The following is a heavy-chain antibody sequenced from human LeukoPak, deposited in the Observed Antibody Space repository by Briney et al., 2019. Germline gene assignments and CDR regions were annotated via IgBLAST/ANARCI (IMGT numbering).Heavy chain of an antibody. V-gene: IGHV1-8*01. CDR2: MNPNSGRT. CDR3: TRETSSRYFDY. CDR1: GYTLTSYD. Sequence: ASVKVSCKASGYTLTSYDINWVRQATGQGLEWMGWMNPNSGRTGYAQNFQGRITITRNTPISTAYMELSSLRSEDTAVYYCTRETSSRYFDYWGQGTLVTVSS. J-gene: IGHJ4*02.